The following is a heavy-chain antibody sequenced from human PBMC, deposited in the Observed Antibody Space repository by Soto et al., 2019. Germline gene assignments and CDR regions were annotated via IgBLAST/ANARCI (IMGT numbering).Heavy chain of an antibody. D-gene: IGHD3-22*01. CDR1: GYNFNTYG. CDR3: ARDRDYSHTDADIDY. CDR2: ISGYNGFT. Sequence: QVQLVQSGAEVRRPGTSVRISFTTSGYNFNTYGIIWVRQVPGEGLEWMGWISGYNGFTKYAQSLEDRVTLSTDMSTSTAFLELRNLRSGDTALYFCARDRDYSHTDADIDYWGQGTLVTVSS. V-gene: IGHV1-18*01. J-gene: IGHJ4*02.